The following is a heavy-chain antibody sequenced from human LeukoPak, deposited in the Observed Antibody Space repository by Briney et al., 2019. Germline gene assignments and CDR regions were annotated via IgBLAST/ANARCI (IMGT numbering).Heavy chain of an antibody. J-gene: IGHJ5*02. CDR1: GFTFSSYD. D-gene: IGHD2-2*01. CDR2: ISGSGSST. CDR3: AKDRHAPGRYCSSTICFPFDP. Sequence: GGSLRLSCAASGFTFSSYDMSWVRQAPGKGLKWVSGISGSGSSTYYADSVKGRFTISRDNSKSTLYLQMNSLRAEDTAVYYCAKDRHAPGRYCSSTICFPFDPWGQGTLVTVSS. V-gene: IGHV3-23*01.